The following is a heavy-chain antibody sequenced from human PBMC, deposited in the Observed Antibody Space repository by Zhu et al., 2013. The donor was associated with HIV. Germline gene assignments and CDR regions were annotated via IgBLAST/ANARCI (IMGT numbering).Heavy chain of an antibody. J-gene: IGHJ5*02. CDR3: ARDRGEGNWFDP. V-gene: IGHV1-2*02. D-gene: IGHD2-21*01. CDR1: GYTFTDYY. CDR2: INPNSGGT. Sequence: QVQLEQSGAEVKKPGASVKVSCKASGYTFTDYYMHWVRQAPGQGLEWMGWINPNSGGTNYAQKFQGGVTMTRDTSISTAYMELSRLRSDDTAVFYXARDRGEGNWFDPWGQGTLVTVSS.